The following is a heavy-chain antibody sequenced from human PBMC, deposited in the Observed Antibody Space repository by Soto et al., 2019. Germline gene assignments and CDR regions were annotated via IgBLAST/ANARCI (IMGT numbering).Heavy chain of an antibody. V-gene: IGHV3-30-3*01. Sequence: QVQLVESGGGVVQPGRSLRLSCAASGFTFSAYAIHWVRQAPGRGLEWVAIISYYGSNEYYADSVKGRFTISRDNSKNTLSMQMKSLRAEDTAWYYCARVEMTYYTGYYFVSWGQGTLVTVSS. CDR3: ARVEMTYYTGYYFVS. CDR2: ISYYGSNE. J-gene: IGHJ4*02. CDR1: GFTFSAYA. D-gene: IGHD1-26*01.